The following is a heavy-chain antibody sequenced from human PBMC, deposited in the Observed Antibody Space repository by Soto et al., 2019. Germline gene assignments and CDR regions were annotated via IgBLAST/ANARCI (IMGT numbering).Heavy chain of an antibody. Sequence: QMQLVQSGPEVKKPGTSVKVSCKASGFTFTRSAVQWVRQARGQRLEWIGWIVVGSGNTNYAQKFQERVTITRDMSTSTAYMELSILRSEDTAVYYCAAGYGYGYVYYYGMDVWGPGTTVTVSS. CDR3: AAGYGYGYVYYYGMDV. CDR2: IVVGSGNT. CDR1: GFTFTRSA. V-gene: IGHV1-58*01. D-gene: IGHD5-18*01. J-gene: IGHJ6*02.